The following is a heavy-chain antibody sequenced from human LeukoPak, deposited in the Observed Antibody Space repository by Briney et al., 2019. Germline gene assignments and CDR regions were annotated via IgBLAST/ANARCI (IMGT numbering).Heavy chain of an antibody. CDR3: ARGAQYYYDSSGYYSRIPVVDDWFDP. J-gene: IGHJ5*02. CDR1: GGSFSGYY. CDR2: IYYSGST. D-gene: IGHD3-22*01. Sequence: PSETLSLTCAVYGGSFSGYYWSWIRQPPGKGLEWIGYIYYSGSTNHNPSLKSRVTISVDTSKNQFSLKLSSVTAADTAVYYCARGAQYYYDSSGYYSRIPVVDDWFDPWGQGTLVTVSS. V-gene: IGHV4-59*01.